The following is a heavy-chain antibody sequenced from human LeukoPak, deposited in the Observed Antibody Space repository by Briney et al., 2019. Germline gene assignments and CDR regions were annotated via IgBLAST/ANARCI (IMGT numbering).Heavy chain of an antibody. CDR1: GGSISSYY. V-gene: IGHV4-4*07. CDR3: ARVSPGGNSDY. D-gene: IGHD4-23*01. J-gene: IGHJ4*02. Sequence: SGTLSLTCTVSGGSISSYYWSWLRQPAGKGLEWIGRIYSSGSTNYNPSLKSRVTMSVDMSRNQFSLKLSSVTAADTAVYYCARVSPGGNSDYLGQGTLVTVSS. CDR2: IYSSGST.